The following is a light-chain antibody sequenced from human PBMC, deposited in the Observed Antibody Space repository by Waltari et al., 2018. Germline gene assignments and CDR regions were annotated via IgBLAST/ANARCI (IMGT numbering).Light chain of an antibody. Sequence: EIVLTQSPGTLSLSPGERGTLSCRASQSFSRFLAWYQQKPGQAPRLLIYGSSTRATGIPDRFSGSESGTDFSLTISRLEPEDFAVYYCQKYDRLPATFGQGTKVEIK. J-gene: IGKJ1*01. V-gene: IGKV3-20*01. CDR3: QKYDRLPAT. CDR1: QSFSRF. CDR2: GSS.